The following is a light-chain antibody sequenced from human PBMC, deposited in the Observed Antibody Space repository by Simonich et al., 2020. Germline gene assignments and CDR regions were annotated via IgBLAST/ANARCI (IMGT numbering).Light chain of an antibody. J-gene: IGLJ3*02. CDR1: SSDVGGYNY. Sequence: QSALTQPASVSGSPGQSITISCTGTSSDVGGYNYVSWYQQHPGKAPKLMLYDVSNRRSGVSNRFSGSKSSNTASLTISGLQAEDEADYYCSSYTSSSRVFGGGTKLTVL. V-gene: IGLV2-14*03. CDR2: DVS. CDR3: SSYTSSSRV.